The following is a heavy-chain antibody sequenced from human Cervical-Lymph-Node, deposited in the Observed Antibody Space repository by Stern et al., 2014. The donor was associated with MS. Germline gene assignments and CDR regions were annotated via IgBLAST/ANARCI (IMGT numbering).Heavy chain of an antibody. V-gene: IGHV4-61*02. D-gene: IGHD3-22*01. Sequence: QVQLQESGPGLVKPSQTLSLTCTVSGGSISSGSYYWSWIRQPAGKGLEWIGRIYTSGSTNYNPSLKSRFPISVDPPKTQFSLNLSSVTAADTAVYYCARGYYLDYWGQGTLVTVSS. CDR3: ARGYYLDY. CDR1: GGSISSGSYY. CDR2: IYTSGST. J-gene: IGHJ4*02.